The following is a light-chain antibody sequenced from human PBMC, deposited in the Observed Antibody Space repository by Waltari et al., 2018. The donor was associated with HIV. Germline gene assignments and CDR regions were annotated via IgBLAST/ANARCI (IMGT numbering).Light chain of an antibody. CDR3: SSYTTTRTLV. Sequence: QSALTQPASVSGSPGQSLTIPCTGTSSAVGAYHYVSWYQQHPDKAPKLMIYEVSNRPSGVSNRFSGSKSGNTASLTISGLQAEDEADYYCSSYTTTRTLVFGGGTKLTVL. CDR1: SSAVGAYHY. J-gene: IGLJ2*01. V-gene: IGLV2-14*01. CDR2: EVS.